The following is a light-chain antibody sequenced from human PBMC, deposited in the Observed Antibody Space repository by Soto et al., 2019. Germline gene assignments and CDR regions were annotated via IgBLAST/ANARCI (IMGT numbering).Light chain of an antibody. CDR3: QAYNYWPLT. CDR2: GAS. CDR1: QTISSSY. J-gene: IGKJ4*01. V-gene: IGKV3-15*01. Sequence: EIVMTQSPATLSVSPGERATLSCRASQTISSSYLAWYQQKPGQAPRLLIYGASTRATGIPARFSGSGSGKEFTLPHPSLPSEGFAGYLCQAYNYWPLTFGGRNRVEIK.